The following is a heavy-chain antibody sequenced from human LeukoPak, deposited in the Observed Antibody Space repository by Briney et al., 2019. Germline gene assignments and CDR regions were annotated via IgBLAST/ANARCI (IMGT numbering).Heavy chain of an antibody. D-gene: IGHD1-1*01. Sequence: GGSLRLSCAASGFTYSSYAMSWVRQAPGKGLEWVSAISVSGGSTYYADSVKGRFTISRDNSKNTLYLQMNSLRAEDTAVYYCARDVSGTGGKDYWGQGTLVTVSS. CDR3: ARDVSGTGGKDY. CDR1: GFTYSSYA. V-gene: IGHV3-23*01. J-gene: IGHJ4*02. CDR2: ISVSGGST.